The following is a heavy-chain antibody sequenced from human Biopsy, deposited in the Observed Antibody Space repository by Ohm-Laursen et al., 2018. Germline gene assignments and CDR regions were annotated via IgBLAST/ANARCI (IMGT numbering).Heavy chain of an antibody. CDR3: AKDLGLNDSDRFLCYYGMDV. CDR1: GFTFDDYA. D-gene: IGHD1-1*01. J-gene: IGHJ6*02. Sequence: SLRLSCAASGFTFDDYAMHWVRQVPGKGLEWVSGISWNSDDIGYADSVKGRFTISRDNARNALHLQMNSLRTEDTALYYCAKDLGLNDSDRFLCYYGMDVWGRGTTVTVSS. CDR2: ISWNSDDI. V-gene: IGHV3-9*01.